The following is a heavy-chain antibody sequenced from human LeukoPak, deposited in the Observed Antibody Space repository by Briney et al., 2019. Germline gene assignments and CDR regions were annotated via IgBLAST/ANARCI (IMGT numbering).Heavy chain of an antibody. CDR2: IYYSGYT. D-gene: IGHD1-20*01. CDR1: GGSISTYY. CDR3: AITVGWALHTHGTFDI. V-gene: IGHV4-59*08. Sequence: SETLSLTCTVSGGSISTYYWSWIRQPPGRGLEWIGYIYYSGYTNYNPSLKSRVTISVDTSKNQFSLKLSSVTAADTAVYYCAITVGWALHTHGTFDIWGQGTMVTVSS. J-gene: IGHJ3*02.